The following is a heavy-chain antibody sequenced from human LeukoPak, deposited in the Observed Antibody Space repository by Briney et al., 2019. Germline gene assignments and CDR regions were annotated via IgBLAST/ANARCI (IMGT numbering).Heavy chain of an antibody. CDR2: ISGSSSYI. Sequence: GGSLRLSCAASGFTFSSYWMSWVRQAPGKGLEWVSSISGSSSYIYYADSVKGRFTISRDNAKNSLYLQMNSLRAEDTAVYYCASIDYDFWSGDTYYFDYWGQGTMVTVSS. CDR1: GFTFSSYW. V-gene: IGHV3-21*01. CDR3: ASIDYDFWSGDTYYFDY. D-gene: IGHD3-3*01. J-gene: IGHJ4*02.